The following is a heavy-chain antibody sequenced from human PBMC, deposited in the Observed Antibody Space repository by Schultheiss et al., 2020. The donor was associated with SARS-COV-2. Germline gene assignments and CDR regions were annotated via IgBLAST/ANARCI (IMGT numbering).Heavy chain of an antibody. CDR1: GYSFSTYW. CDR3: ARDWYFSL. V-gene: IGHV5-51*01. J-gene: IGHJ2*01. Sequence: GGSLRLSCKGSGYSFSTYWIGWVRQMPGKGLEWMGVICPGDSDTRYSPSFQGQVTISADKSISTAYLQWSSLKASDTAIYYCARDWYFSLWGRGTLVTVSS. CDR2: ICPGDSDT.